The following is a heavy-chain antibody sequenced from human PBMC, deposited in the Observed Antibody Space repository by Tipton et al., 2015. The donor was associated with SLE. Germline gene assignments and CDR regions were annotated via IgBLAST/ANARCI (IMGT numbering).Heavy chain of an antibody. CDR1: GGSISNYY. V-gene: IGHV4-4*08. D-gene: IGHD3-10*01. J-gene: IGHJ5*02. Sequence: TLSLTCTVSGGSISNYYWSWIRRPPGKGLEWIGYVYSRGSTNYNPSPKSRVTISVDTSKNQFSLHLRSMTAADTAVYYCASGGYYGSGSNYLGGWFDPWGQGTLVTVSS. CDR3: ASGGYYGSGSNYLGGWFDP. CDR2: VYSRGST.